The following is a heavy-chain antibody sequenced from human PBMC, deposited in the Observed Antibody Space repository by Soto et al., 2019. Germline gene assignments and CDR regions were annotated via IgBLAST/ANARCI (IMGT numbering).Heavy chain of an antibody. CDR2: IYSGDSDT. Sequence: GESLMLYCKGSGYSFTSYWIGWVRQVPGKGLEWMGVIYSGDSDTRYRPSFQGRVTISADKSISTASLQWSSLKASDTAMYYCARCVGYYFVCSGEFGSGSQGPLVTVSA. CDR3: ARCVGYYFVCSGEFGS. D-gene: IGHD3-22*01. CDR1: GYSFTSYW. V-gene: IGHV5-51*01. J-gene: IGHJ4*02.